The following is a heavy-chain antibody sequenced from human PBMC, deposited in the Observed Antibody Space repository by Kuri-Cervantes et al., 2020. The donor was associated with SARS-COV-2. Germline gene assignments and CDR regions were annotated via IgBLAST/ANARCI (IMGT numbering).Heavy chain of an antibody. CDR2: INHSGSN. CDR3: ARVVRNYYGSGEPLGY. D-gene: IGHD3-10*01. CDR1: GGSFSGYY. J-gene: IGHJ4*02. Sequence: SETLSLTCAVYGGSFSGYYWSWIRQPPGKGLEWIGEINHSGSNNYNPSLKSRVTISVDTSKNQFSLKLSSVTAADTAVYYCARVVRNYYGSGEPLGYWGQGTLVTVSS. V-gene: IGHV4-34*01.